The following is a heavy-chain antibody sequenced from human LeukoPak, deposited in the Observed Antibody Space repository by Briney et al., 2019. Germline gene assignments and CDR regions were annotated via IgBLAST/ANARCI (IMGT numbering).Heavy chain of an antibody. D-gene: IGHD3-9*01. CDR2: IGGSGSPA. J-gene: IGHJ4*02. CDR1: GFTFSSYS. V-gene: IGHV3-48*04. CDR3: ARDHDWAFDY. Sequence: GGSLRLSCAASGFTFSSYSMNWVRQAPGKGLEWVSYIGGSGSPADYADSVKGRFTISRDNTKNSLFLQMHSLRAEDTAVYYCARDHDWAFDYWGQGTLVTVSS.